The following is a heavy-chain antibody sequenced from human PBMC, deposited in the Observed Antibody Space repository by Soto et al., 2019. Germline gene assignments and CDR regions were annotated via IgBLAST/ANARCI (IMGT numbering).Heavy chain of an antibody. D-gene: IGHD3-10*01. J-gene: IGHJ4*02. CDR3: ARGTFYGTGSYYRRPYYFDY. CDR2: INHSVST. CDR1: GGSFSGYY. V-gene: IGHV4-34*01. Sequence: SDTLSLTCAVYGGSFSGYYWCWIRQPPGKGLEWIGEINHSVSTNYNPSLKSRVTISVDTSKNQFSLKLSSVTAADTAVYYCARGTFYGTGSYYRRPYYFDYWGQGTLVT.